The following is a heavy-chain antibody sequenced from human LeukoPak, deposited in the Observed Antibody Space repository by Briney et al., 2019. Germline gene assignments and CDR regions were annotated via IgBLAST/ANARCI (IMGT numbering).Heavy chain of an antibody. J-gene: IGHJ4*02. CDR2: IYHSGST. V-gene: IGHV4-38-2*02. D-gene: IGHD3-9*01. CDR1: GYSISSGYY. Sequence: SETLSLTCTVSGYSISSGYYWGWIRQPPGKGLEWIGSIYHSGSTYYNPSLKSRVTISVDTSKNQFSLKLSSVTAADTAVYYCARVLRYFDWLSSPQYYFDYWGQGTLVTVSS. CDR3: ARVLRYFDWLSSPQYYFDY.